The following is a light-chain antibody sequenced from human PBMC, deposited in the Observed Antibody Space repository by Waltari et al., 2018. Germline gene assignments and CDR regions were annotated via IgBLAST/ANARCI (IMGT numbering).Light chain of an antibody. CDR3: HHLTNWPEFT. CDR2: DAS. V-gene: IGKV3-11*01. CDR1: QSVSVY. J-gene: IGKJ3*01. Sequence: VLTQSPAPLSLSVSVSATATGRASQSVSVYLACYQQKPGQPPRLLIYDASNRATGIPARFSGSGSGTDFTLTISSLEPEDFAVYYCHHLTNWPEFTFGPGTKVDVK.